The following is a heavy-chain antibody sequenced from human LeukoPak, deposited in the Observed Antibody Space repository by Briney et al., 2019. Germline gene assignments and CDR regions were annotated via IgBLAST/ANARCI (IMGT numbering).Heavy chain of an antibody. D-gene: IGHD1-26*01. V-gene: IGHV3-23*01. CDR2: ISGSGGST. CDR1: GFTFSSYA. CDR3: AKDMVGATSADFDY. J-gene: IGHJ4*02. Sequence: RGSLRLSCAPSGFTFSSYAMSCVRQAPGKGLEWVSAISGSGGSTYYADSVKGRFTISRDNSKNTLYLQMNSLRAEDTAVYYCAKDMVGATSADFDYWGQGTLVTVSS.